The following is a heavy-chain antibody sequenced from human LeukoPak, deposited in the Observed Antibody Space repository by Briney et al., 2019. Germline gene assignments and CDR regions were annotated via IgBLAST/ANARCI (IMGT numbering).Heavy chain of an antibody. CDR1: GFTFSSYA. Sequence: HAGGSLRLSCAASGFTFSSYAMSWVRQAPGKGLEWVSAISGSGGSTYYADSVKGRFTISRDNSKNTLYLQMNSLRAEDTAVYYCASTLGYLLPPLYYYGMDVWGQGTTVTVSS. CDR3: ASTLGYLLPPLYYYGMDV. CDR2: ISGSGGST. D-gene: IGHD1-26*01. J-gene: IGHJ6*02. V-gene: IGHV3-23*01.